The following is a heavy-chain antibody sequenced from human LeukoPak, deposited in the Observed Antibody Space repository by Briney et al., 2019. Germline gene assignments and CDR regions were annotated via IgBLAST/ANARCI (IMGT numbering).Heavy chain of an antibody. CDR3: ARGHPITVTTDDAFDI. CDR2: INHSGST. D-gene: IGHD4-17*01. J-gene: IGHJ3*02. V-gene: IGHV4-34*01. Sequence: SETLSLTCAVYGGSFSGYYWSWIRQPPGKGLEWIGEINHSGSTNYNPSLKSRVTISVDTSKNQFSLKLSSVTAADTAVYYCARGHPITVTTDDAFDIWGQGTVVTVSS. CDR1: GGSFSGYY.